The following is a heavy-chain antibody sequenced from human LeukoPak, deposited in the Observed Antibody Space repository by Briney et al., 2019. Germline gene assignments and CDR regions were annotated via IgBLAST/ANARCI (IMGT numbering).Heavy chain of an antibody. D-gene: IGHD6-6*01. CDR1: GFTVSSNY. J-gene: IGHJ4*02. CDR2: IYSGGST. CDR3: ARDKGTSYLSSFDY. V-gene: IGHV3-66*01. Sequence: GGSLRLSCAASGFTVSSNYMNWVRQAPGKGLEWVSLIYSGGSTYYADSVKGRFTISRDNSKNTLYLQVNSLRAEDTAVYYCARDKGTSYLSSFDYWGQGTLVTVSS.